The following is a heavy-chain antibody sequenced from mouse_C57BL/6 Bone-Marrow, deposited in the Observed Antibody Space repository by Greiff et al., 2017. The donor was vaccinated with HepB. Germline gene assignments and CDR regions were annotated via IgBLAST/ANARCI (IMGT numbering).Heavy chain of an antibody. V-gene: IGHV1-19*01. CDR1: GYTFTDYY. D-gene: IGHD2-2*01. CDR2: INPYNGGT. CDR3: ARRDYGYDNY. J-gene: IGHJ2*01. Sequence: EVQLQQSGPVLVKPGASVKMSCKASGYTFTDYYMNWVKQSHGKSLEWIGVINPYNGGTSYNQKFKGKATLTVDKSSSTAYMQLNSLTSEDSAVYYFARRDYGYDNYWGQGTTLTVSS.